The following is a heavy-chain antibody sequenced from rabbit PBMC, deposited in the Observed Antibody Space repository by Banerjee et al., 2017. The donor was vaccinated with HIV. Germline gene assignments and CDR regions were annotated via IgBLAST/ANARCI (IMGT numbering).Heavy chain of an antibody. V-gene: IGHV1S45*01. CDR3: ARDLAGVIGWNFGL. J-gene: IGHJ4*01. CDR1: GFSFSSNYW. CDR2: IYAGSSGST. Sequence: QEHLEESGGDLVKPEGSLTLTCTASGFSFSSNYWICWVRQAPGKGLEWIGAIYAGSSGSTDYATWAKGRFTISKTSSTTVTLQMTSLTAADTATYFCARDLAGVIGWNFGLWGPGPWSPS. D-gene: IGHD4-1*01.